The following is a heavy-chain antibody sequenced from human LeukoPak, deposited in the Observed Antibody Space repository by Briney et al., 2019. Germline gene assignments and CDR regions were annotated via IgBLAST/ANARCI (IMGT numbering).Heavy chain of an antibody. CDR1: GYTFTGYY. D-gene: IGHD1-26*01. Sequence: ASVKVSCKASGYTFTGYYMHWVRQAPGQGLEWMGWINPNSGGTNYAQKFQGRVTMTRDTSISTAYMELSRLRSDDTAVYYCATMMYSETYNDYWGQGTLVTVSS. CDR3: ATMMYSETYNDY. J-gene: IGHJ4*02. CDR2: INPNSGGT. V-gene: IGHV1-2*02.